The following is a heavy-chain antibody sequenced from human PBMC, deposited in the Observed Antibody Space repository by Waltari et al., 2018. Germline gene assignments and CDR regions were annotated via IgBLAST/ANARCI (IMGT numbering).Heavy chain of an antibody. D-gene: IGHD3-9*01. CDR3: ARDAGYYDVSAGYAYFDF. Sequence: QVRLVQSGAEVRKPGSSVKVSCKASGGSSTNYAISWVRQAPGQGLEWMGGIIPLFGITNYAQKFQGRVTMTVDKSTGTAYMDLSSLTSEDTAVYFCARDAGYYDVSAGYAYFDFWGPGTLVTVSS. V-gene: IGHV1-69*10. CDR1: GGSSTNYA. J-gene: IGHJ4*02. CDR2: IIPLFGIT.